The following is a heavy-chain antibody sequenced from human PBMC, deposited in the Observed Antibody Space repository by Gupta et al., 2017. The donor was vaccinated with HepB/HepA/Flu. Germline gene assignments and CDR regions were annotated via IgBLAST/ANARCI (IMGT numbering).Heavy chain of an antibody. J-gene: IGHJ6*02. CDR2: ISWNSGSI. Sequence: EVQLVESGGGLVQPGRSLRLSCAASGFTFDDYAMHWVRQAPGKGLEWVSGISWNSGSIGYADSVKGRFTISRDNAKNSLYLQMNSLRAEDTALYYCVKDFTGFLKNGMDVWGQGTTVTVSS. D-gene: IGHD2-8*01. CDR1: GFTFDDYA. V-gene: IGHV3-9*01. CDR3: VKDFTGFLKNGMDV.